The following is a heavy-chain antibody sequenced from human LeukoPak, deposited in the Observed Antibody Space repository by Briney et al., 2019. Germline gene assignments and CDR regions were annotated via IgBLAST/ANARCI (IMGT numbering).Heavy chain of an antibody. CDR2: IKSKTDGGTK. D-gene: IGHD6-13*01. CDR1: GFTFSNAW. V-gene: IGHV3-15*01. J-gene: IGHJ4*02. CDR3: TGVSRSSWYDY. Sequence: PGGSLRLSCAASGFTFSNAWMSWVRQAPGKGLEWVGRIKSKTDGGTKDYTAPVKGRFTISRDDSKNTLYLQMNSLKTEDTAVYYCTGVSRSSWYDYWGQGTLVTVSS.